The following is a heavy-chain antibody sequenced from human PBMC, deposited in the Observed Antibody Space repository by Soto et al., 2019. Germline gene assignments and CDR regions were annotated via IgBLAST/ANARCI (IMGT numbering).Heavy chain of an antibody. D-gene: IGHD3-3*01. V-gene: IGHV3-72*01. CDR3: AKDKLRFLEWPFFDI. Sequence: GGSLRLSCAASGFTFNDHYIDWVRQSPGKGLEWVGRSRDKANSYTTEYAASVKGRFTISRDDSKNSVYLQMNSLETDDTAVYYCAKDKLRFLEWPFFDIWGQGTMVTVSS. J-gene: IGHJ3*02. CDR2: SRDKANSYTT. CDR1: GFTFNDHY.